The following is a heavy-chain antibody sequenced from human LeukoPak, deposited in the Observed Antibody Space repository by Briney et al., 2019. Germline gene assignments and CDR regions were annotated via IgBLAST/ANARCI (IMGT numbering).Heavy chain of an antibody. V-gene: IGHV4-59*01. Sequence: SETLSLTCTVSGGSFSSYYWSWIRQPTGKGLEWIAYIYYSGSTNYNPSLKSRVTISIDTSKNQFSLKLSSVTAADTAVYYCARQYYGGFGAFDIWGQGTMVTVSS. D-gene: IGHD4-23*01. J-gene: IGHJ3*02. CDR2: IYYSGST. CDR1: GGSFSSYY. CDR3: ARQYYGGFGAFDI.